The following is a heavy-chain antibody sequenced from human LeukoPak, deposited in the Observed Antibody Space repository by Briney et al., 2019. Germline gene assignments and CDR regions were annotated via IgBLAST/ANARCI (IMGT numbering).Heavy chain of an antibody. J-gene: IGHJ4*02. D-gene: IGHD5-18*01. CDR1: GFTFSSYG. V-gene: IGHV3-30*18. Sequence: GGSLRLSCAASGFTFSSYGMHWVRQAPGKGLDWVAVISNDGSKKYYADSVKGRFTISRDNSKNTLSLQVSSLRTEDTAVYYCAKDRYSYTFEYSDSWGQGTLVTVSS. CDR3: AKDRYSYTFEYSDS. CDR2: ISNDGSKK.